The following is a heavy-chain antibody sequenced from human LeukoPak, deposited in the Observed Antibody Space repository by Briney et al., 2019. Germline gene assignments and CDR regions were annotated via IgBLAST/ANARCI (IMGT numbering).Heavy chain of an antibody. D-gene: IGHD3-9*01. Sequence: GGSLRLSCAASGFTFKNYAMGWVRQAPGKGLEWVSSVSGNGGGAYYADSVKGRFTISRDNSKNTLYLQMNSLRAEDTAVYYCARDETGYNILDYWGQGTLVTVSS. CDR3: ARDETGYNILDY. CDR2: VSGNGGGA. CDR1: GFTFKNYA. V-gene: IGHV3-23*01. J-gene: IGHJ4*02.